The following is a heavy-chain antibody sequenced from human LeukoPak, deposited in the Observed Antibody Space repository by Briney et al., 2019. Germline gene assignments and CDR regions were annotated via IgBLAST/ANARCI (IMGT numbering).Heavy chain of an antibody. Sequence: GGSLRLSCAASGFTFSSYAMSWVRQAPGKGLEWVSAISGSGGSTYYADSVKGRFTIYRDNSKNTLYLQMNSLRAEDTAVYYCAKDPRSTTVTYYWGQGTLVTVSS. CDR3: AKDPRSTTVTYY. J-gene: IGHJ4*02. CDR2: ISGSGGST. V-gene: IGHV3-23*01. CDR1: GFTFSSYA. D-gene: IGHD4-17*01.